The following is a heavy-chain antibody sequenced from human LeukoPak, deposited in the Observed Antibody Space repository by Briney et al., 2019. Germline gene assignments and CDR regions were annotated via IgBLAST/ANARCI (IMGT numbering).Heavy chain of an antibody. CDR1: GFTFSSYA. CDR2: ISGSGGST. D-gene: IGHD2-2*01. CDR3: AKRPQLQDYYYMDV. J-gene: IGHJ6*03. Sequence: GGSLRLSCAAFGFTFSSYAMSWVRQAPGKGLEWVSAISGSGGSTYYADSVKGRFTISRDNSKNTLYLQMNSLRAEDTAVYYCAKRPQLQDYYYMDVWGKGTTVTVSS. V-gene: IGHV3-23*01.